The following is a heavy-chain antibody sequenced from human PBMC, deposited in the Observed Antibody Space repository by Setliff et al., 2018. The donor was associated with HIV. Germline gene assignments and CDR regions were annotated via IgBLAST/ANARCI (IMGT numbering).Heavy chain of an antibody. V-gene: IGHV1-69*06. Sequence: SVKVSCKASGGALSNYAFSWVRQAPGQGLQWMGGIIPVVDAGTYAQRFQDRVTITADKSTSTINLELTGLRSDDTAVYYCAGGIEYSSNAYVAEYFDLWGQGTLVTVSS. CDR2: IIPVVDAG. J-gene: IGHJ4*02. CDR3: AGGIEYSSNAYVAEYFDL. D-gene: IGHD6-6*01. CDR1: GGALSNYA.